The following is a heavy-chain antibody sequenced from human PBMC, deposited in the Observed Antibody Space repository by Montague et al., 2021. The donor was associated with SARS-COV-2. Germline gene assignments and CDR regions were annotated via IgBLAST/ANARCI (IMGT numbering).Heavy chain of an antibody. CDR1: GGSFSGYY. J-gene: IGHJ4*02. Sequence: SETLSLTCAVYGGSFSGYYWSWIRQPPGKGLEWIGEINHSGSTNYNPSLKSRVTISVDTSKNQFSLKLSSVTPEDTAVYFCARERWAVGVSFDYWGQGTLVTVSS. D-gene: IGHD1-26*01. CDR3: ARERWAVGVSFDY. V-gene: IGHV4-34*01. CDR2: INHSGST.